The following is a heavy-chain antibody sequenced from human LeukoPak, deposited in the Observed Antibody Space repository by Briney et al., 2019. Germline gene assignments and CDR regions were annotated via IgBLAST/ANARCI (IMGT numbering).Heavy chain of an antibody. J-gene: IGHJ4*02. Sequence: ASVRVSCKASGYTFTRYGISWVRQAPGQGLQWLGWISASNGNTNYAQKFRDRVTMTTDTSTSTAYMELRSLRSDDTAVYYCARVLPGPADYWGQGTLVTVSS. CDR3: ARVLPGPADY. CDR1: GYTFTRYG. CDR2: ISASNGNT. V-gene: IGHV1-18*01.